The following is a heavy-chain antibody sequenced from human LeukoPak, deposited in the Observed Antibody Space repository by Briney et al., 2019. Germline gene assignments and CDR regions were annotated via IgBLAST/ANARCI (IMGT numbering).Heavy chain of an antibody. CDR1: GYTPTELS. CDR3: ATRDPMVRGWNYYYYMDV. CDR2: FDTENGGT. D-gene: IGHD3-10*01. J-gene: IGHJ6*03. V-gene: IGHV1-24*01. Sequence: ASAMVSCKVSGYTPTELSMQWVRHAPAKGREWMGGFDTENGGTIYTQKFQGRVTMTEDTSTDTAYMELSSLRSEDTAVYYCATRDPMVRGWNYYYYMDVWGKGTTVTISS.